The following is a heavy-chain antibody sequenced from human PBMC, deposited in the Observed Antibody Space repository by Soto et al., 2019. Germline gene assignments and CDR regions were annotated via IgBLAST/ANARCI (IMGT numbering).Heavy chain of an antibody. J-gene: IGHJ6*03. Sequence: ASVKVSCKASGYTFTSYAMHWVRQAPGQRLEWMGWINAGNGNTKYSQKFQGRVTITRDTSASTAYMELSSLRSEDTAVYYCARDFGVVMRSDYYYYMDVWGKGTTVTVSS. CDR2: INAGNGNT. D-gene: IGHD3-3*01. CDR3: ARDFGVVMRSDYYYYMDV. CDR1: GYTFTSYA. V-gene: IGHV1-3*01.